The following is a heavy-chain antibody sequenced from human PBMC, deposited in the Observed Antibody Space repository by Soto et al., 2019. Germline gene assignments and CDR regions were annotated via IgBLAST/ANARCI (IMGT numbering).Heavy chain of an antibody. CDR1: GDSVRSSNW. CDR3: ATMKKPRGYYYGLNV. Sequence: QVQLQESGPGLVKPSGTLSLTCAVSGDSVRSSNWWTWVRQSPGKGLEWIGEIYHLGGTNYNPSLKSRVTISVDMAKNQVSLKLSSVTAADTAVYYCATMKKPRGYYYGLNVWGQGTTVPVSS. V-gene: IGHV4-4*02. J-gene: IGHJ6*02. CDR2: IYHLGGT.